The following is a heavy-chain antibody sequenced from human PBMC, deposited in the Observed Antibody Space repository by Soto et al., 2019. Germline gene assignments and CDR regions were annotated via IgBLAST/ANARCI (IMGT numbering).Heavy chain of an antibody. D-gene: IGHD3-9*01. CDR3: ARAISTGYNILTGYYMDY. CDR1: GGSVSSGAYY. J-gene: IGHJ4*02. Sequence: KPSETLSLTCTVSGGSVSSGAYYWSWIRQPPEKGLEWIGYIYYSGSTNYNPSLKSRVTISVDTSKNQFSLKLTSVTAADTAVYYCARAISTGYNILTGYYMDYWGQGSLVTVSS. CDR2: IYYSGST. V-gene: IGHV4-61*08.